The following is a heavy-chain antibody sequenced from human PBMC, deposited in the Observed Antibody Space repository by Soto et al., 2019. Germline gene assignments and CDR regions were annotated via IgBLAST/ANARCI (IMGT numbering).Heavy chain of an antibody. D-gene: IGHD6-13*01. V-gene: IGHV5-10-1*01. J-gene: IGHJ6*02. CDR3: ANTGVVAGAIAAARDYGMDV. CDR2: IDPSDSYT. CDR1: GYSFTSYW. Sequence: GESLKISCEGSGYSFTSYWISWVRQMPGKGLEWMGRIDPSDSYTNYSPSFQGHVTISADKSISTAYLQWSSLKASDTAVYYCANTGVVAGAIAAARDYGMDVWGQGTTVTVSS.